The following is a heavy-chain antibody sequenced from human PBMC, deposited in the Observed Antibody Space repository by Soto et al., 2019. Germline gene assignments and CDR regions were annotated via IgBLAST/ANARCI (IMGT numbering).Heavy chain of an antibody. CDR2: INPNTGGT. V-gene: IGHV1-2*02. J-gene: IGHJ6*02. Sequence: ASVQVSCKASGYTFTGYYIRWVRQATGQGLEWMGWINPNTGGTYYAQKFQGRVTMTRDKSISTAYLQWSSLKASDTAMYYCARQEYCGGDCYPDYYYYGMDVWGQGTTVTVSS. D-gene: IGHD2-21*02. CDR1: GYTFTGYY. CDR3: ARQEYCGGDCYPDYYYYGMDV.